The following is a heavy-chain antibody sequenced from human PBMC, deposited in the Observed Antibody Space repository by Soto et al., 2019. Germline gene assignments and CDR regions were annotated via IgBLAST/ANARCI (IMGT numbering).Heavy chain of an antibody. CDR1: GGSISSSSYY. V-gene: IGHV4-39*01. Sequence: SETLSLTCTVSGGSISSSSYYWGWIRQPPGKGLEWIGSIYYSGSTYYNPSLKSRVTISVDTSKNQFSLKLSSVTAADTAVYYCARPAVTVYWYFDLWGRGTLVTVSS. CDR2: IYYSGST. J-gene: IGHJ2*01. D-gene: IGHD4-17*01. CDR3: ARPAVTVYWYFDL.